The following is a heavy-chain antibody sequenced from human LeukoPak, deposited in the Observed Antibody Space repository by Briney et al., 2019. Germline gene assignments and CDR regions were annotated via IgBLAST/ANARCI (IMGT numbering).Heavy chain of an antibody. V-gene: IGHV3-23*01. CDR3: AKHVQYSSSWSYYYDY. Sequence: GGSLRLSCAASAFTFSSYAMSWVRQAPGKGLEWVSTISGSGGSTYYADSVKGRFTISRDISQNTMYLLMNSLRAEDTAVYYCAKHVQYSSSWSYYYDYWGQGTLVTVSS. CDR1: AFTFSSYA. D-gene: IGHD6-13*01. J-gene: IGHJ4*02. CDR2: ISGSGGST.